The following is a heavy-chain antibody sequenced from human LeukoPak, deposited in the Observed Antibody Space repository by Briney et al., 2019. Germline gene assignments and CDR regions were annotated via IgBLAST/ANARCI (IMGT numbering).Heavy chain of an antibody. CDR2: MNPNTGRT. Sequence: ASVKVSCKASRYTFTSYDINWVREAAGQGLEWMGWMNPNTGRTGFAQKFQGGLTMTRDTSISTAYLELSSLRSEDTAIYYCARLSQTPDYYSNGGYYQLDFWGQGTPVTVSS. CDR3: ARLSQTPDYYSNGGYYQLDF. D-gene: IGHD3-22*01. CDR1: RYTFTSYD. V-gene: IGHV1-8*01. J-gene: IGHJ4*02.